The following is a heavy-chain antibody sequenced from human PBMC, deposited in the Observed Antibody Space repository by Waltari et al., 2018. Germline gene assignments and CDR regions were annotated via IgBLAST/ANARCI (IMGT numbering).Heavy chain of an antibody. J-gene: IGHJ4*02. Sequence: EVQLVESGGGLVQPGGSLRLSCAASGFTFSSYWMSWVHQAPGKGLEWVANIKQDGSEKYYVDSVKGRFTISRDNAKNSLYLQMNSLRAEDTAVYYCAREGGQWLPGWFDYWGQGTLVTVSS. D-gene: IGHD6-19*01. CDR3: AREGGQWLPGWFDY. CDR1: GFTFSSYW. V-gene: IGHV3-7*01. CDR2: IKQDGSEK.